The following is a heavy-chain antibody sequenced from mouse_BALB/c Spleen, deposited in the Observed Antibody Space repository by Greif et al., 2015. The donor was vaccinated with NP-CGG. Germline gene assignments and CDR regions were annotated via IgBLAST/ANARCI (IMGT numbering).Heavy chain of an antibody. J-gene: IGHJ4*01. CDR1: GYTFTSYW. Sequence: QVQLQQSGAELAKPGASVKMSCKASGYTFTSYWMHWVKQRPGQGLEWIGYINPSTGYTEYNQKFKDKATLTADKSPSTAYMQLSSLTSEDSAVYYCARHYRYGAMDYWGQGTSVTVSS. D-gene: IGHD2-14*01. CDR3: ARHYRYGAMDY. V-gene: IGHV1-7*01. CDR2: INPSTGYT.